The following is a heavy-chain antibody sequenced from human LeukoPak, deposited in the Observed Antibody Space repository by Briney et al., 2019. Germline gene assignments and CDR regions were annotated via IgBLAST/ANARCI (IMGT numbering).Heavy chain of an antibody. J-gene: IGHJ6*03. CDR1: GGSISSYY. Sequence: SETLSLTCTVSGGSISSYYWSWIRQPAGKGLEWIGRIYTSGSTNYNPSLKSRVTILVETFKKQVSLKLSSVTAAHTAVYYCAREEKQQTFYYYYSMDVWGKGTTVTVSS. CDR3: AREEKQQTFYYYYSMDV. D-gene: IGHD6-13*01. V-gene: IGHV4-4*07. CDR2: IYTSGST.